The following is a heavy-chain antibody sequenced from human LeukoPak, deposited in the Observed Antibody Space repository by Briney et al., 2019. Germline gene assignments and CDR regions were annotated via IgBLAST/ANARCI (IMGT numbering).Heavy chain of an antibody. D-gene: IGHD3-22*01. J-gene: IGHJ4*02. Sequence: GGPLRLSCAASGFTFSAYSMNWARQAPGKGLEWVGSISGSSSYINYADSVKGRFTISRDNAKNSLYLQMDGLGAEDTAVYYCARDGGYYYDTSAFSVYFGYWGQGTLGTVSS. V-gene: IGHV3-21*01. CDR3: ARDGGYYYDTSAFSVYFGY. CDR2: ISGSSSYI. CDR1: GFTFSAYS.